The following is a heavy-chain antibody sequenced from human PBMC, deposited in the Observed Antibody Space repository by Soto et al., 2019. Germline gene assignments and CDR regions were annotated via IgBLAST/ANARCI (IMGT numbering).Heavy chain of an antibody. Sequence: QVQLVQSGAEVKKPGSSVKVSCKASGGTFSSYAISWVRQAPGQGLEWMGGIIPIFGTANYAQKFQGRVTITADESTSTADMELSSLRSEDTAVYYCARAAYCGGDCYGWFDPWGQGTLVTVSS. CDR1: GGTFSSYA. J-gene: IGHJ5*02. V-gene: IGHV1-69*12. CDR2: IIPIFGTA. CDR3: ARAAYCGGDCYGWFDP. D-gene: IGHD2-21*02.